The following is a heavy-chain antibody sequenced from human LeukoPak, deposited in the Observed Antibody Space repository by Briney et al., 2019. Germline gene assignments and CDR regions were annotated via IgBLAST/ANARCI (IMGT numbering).Heavy chain of an antibody. D-gene: IGHD6-19*01. V-gene: IGHV1-2*04. Sequence: ASVKVSCKASGYTFTGYYMHWVRQAPGQGLEWMGWINPNSGGTNYAQKFQGWVTMTRDTSISTAYMELSRLRSDDTAVYYCARDRERYSSGWYYGYWGQGTLVTVSS. CDR3: ARDRERYSSGWYYGY. CDR2: INPNSGGT. J-gene: IGHJ4*02. CDR1: GYTFTGYY.